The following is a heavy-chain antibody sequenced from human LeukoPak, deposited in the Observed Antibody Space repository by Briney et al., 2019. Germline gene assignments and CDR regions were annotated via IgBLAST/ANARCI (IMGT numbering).Heavy chain of an antibody. Sequence: PGGSLRLSCAASGFTFSSYEMKWVRQAPGKGLEWVSYISSSAGTIYYADSVKGRFTISRDNAKNSLFLEMNSLRAEDTAVYYCARGRMAVAGSYEYWGQGTLVTVSS. D-gene: IGHD6-19*01. CDR3: ARGRMAVAGSYEY. V-gene: IGHV3-48*03. J-gene: IGHJ4*02. CDR1: GFTFSSYE. CDR2: ISSSAGTI.